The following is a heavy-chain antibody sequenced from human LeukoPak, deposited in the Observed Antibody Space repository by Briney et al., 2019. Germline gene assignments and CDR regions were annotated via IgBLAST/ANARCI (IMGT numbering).Heavy chain of an antibody. V-gene: IGHV4-30-4*08. CDR2: IYYSGST. J-gene: IGHJ4*02. D-gene: IGHD5-18*01. Sequence: SQTLSLTCTVSGGSISSGDYYWSWIRQPPGKGLEWIGYIYYSGSTYYNPSLKSRVTISVDTSKNQFSLKLSSVTAADTAVYYCASRTIQLEIAVDYWGQGTLVTVSS. CDR1: GGSISSGDYY. CDR3: ASRTIQLEIAVDY.